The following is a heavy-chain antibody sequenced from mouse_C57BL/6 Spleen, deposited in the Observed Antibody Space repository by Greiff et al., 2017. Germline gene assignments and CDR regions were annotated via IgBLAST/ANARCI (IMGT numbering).Heavy chain of an antibody. D-gene: IGHD2-10*01. CDR3: ARSYYGNYGTGYYAMDY. J-gene: IGHJ4*01. CDR1: GYTFTSYW. Sequence: VQLQQPGAELVMPGASVKLSCKASGYTFTSYWMHWVKQRPGQGLEWIGEIDPSDSYTNYNQKFKGKSTLTVDKSSSTAYMQLSSLTSEDSAVYYCARSYYGNYGTGYYAMDYWGQGTSVTVSS. CDR2: IDPSDSYT. V-gene: IGHV1-69*01.